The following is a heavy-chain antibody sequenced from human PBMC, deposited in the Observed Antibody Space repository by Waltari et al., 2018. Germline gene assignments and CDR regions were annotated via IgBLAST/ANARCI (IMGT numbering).Heavy chain of an antibody. Sequence: QLQESGPGLVKPSETLSLTCVVSGYSISSGFYWGWIRQPPGKGLEWIASIHHSGITHYNPSLQSRVIISVDTSKNQFSLKLNSVTATDTAVYYCGRLEGQLVEYWGQGTLVTVSS. D-gene: IGHD6-6*01. CDR1: GYSISSGFY. J-gene: IGHJ4*02. V-gene: IGHV4-38-2*01. CDR3: GRLEGQLVEY. CDR2: IHHSGIT.